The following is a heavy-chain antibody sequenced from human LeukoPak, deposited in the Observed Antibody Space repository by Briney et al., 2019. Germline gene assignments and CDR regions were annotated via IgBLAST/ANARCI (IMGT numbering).Heavy chain of an antibody. CDR2: INPNSGAT. J-gene: IGHJ4*02. CDR3: ATAETGRGGMVAPDVYYFDY. Sequence: ASVKVSCKTSGYTFTGYYMHWVRQAPGHGLEWMGWINPNSGATNSAQRFQGRVTMTRDTSISTAYMELSRLRSDDTAVYYCATAETGRGGMVAPDVYYFDYWGQGTLVTVSS. CDR1: GYTFTGYY. D-gene: IGHD1-26*01. V-gene: IGHV1-2*02.